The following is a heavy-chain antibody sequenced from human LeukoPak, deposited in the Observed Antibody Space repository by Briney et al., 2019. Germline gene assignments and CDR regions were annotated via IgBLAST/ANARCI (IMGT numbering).Heavy chain of an antibody. D-gene: IGHD3-10*01. CDR3: ARVMVRGVIIRSYYYYYGMDV. Sequence: SETLSLTCAVYGGSFSGCYWSWIRQPPGKGLEWIGEINHSGSTNYNPSLKSRVTISVDTSKNQFSLKLSSVTAADTAVYYCARVMVRGVIIRSYYYYYGMDVWGKGTTVTVSS. V-gene: IGHV4-34*01. CDR2: INHSGST. CDR1: GGSFSGCY. J-gene: IGHJ6*04.